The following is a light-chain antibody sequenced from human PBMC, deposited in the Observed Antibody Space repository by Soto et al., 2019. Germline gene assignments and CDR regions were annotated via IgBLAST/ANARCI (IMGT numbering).Light chain of an antibody. J-gene: IGKJ4*01. V-gene: IGKV3-20*01. CDR3: RQYGRSLGFA. CDR2: GTS. CDR1: QGVSSN. Sequence: EIVLTHSPATLSLSPWQIATLSCRASQGVSSNLAWYQQKPGQAPRLLIYGTSARAPGLPARFSGSGSGTDFTLTISRLEPEDFAVYYCRQYGRSLGFAFGGGTKVDIK.